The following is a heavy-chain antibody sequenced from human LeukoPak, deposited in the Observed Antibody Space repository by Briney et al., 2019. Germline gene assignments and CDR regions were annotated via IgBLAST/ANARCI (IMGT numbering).Heavy chain of an antibody. CDR3: ARGPCSSANCYWSLDH. D-gene: IGHD2-2*01. CDR1: GGSISSYY. V-gene: IGHV4-59*01. Sequence: SETLSLTFTVSGGSISSYYWSWIRQPPGKGLEWIGYIYYSGSTNYNPSLKSRVTMSLDTSKNQFSLNLNSVTAADTAVYYCARGPCSSANCYWSLDHWGQGTLVTVSS. CDR2: IYYSGST. J-gene: IGHJ5*02.